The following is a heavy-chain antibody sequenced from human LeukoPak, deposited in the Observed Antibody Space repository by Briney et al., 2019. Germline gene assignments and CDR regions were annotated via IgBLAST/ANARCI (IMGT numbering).Heavy chain of an antibody. CDR2: IWYDGSNK. CDR1: GFTFSSYG. J-gene: IGHJ4*02. V-gene: IGHV3-33*01. Sequence: PGRSLRLSCAASGFTFSSYGMHWVRQAPGKGLEWVAVIWYDGSNKYYADSVKGRFTISRDNSKNTLYLQMNSLRAEDTAVYYCARDEGLTGYSSSWYYFDYWGQGILVTVSS. D-gene: IGHD6-13*01. CDR3: ARDEGLTGYSSSWYYFDY.